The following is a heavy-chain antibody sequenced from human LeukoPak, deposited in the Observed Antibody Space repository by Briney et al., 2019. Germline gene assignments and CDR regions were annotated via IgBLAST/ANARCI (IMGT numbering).Heavy chain of an antibody. Sequence: GGSLRLSCVASAFTFSRYEMNWVRQAPGKGLEWVSYISSSGSTICYADSVKGRFTISRDNAENSLYLQMNRLRAEDTAVYYCARVSLVSTASFDIWGQGTTVTVSS. D-gene: IGHD2-21*02. CDR1: AFTFSRYE. V-gene: IGHV3-48*03. CDR2: ISSSGSTI. J-gene: IGHJ3*02. CDR3: ARVSLVSTASFDI.